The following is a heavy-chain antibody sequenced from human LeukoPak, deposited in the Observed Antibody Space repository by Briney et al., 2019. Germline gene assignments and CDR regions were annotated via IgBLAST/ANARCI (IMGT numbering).Heavy chain of an antibody. CDR2: IYRGGST. CDR1: GFTVSSNY. CDR3: ARDYYGSGSYYRDF. V-gene: IGHV3-53*05. J-gene: IGHJ4*02. Sequence: PGGSLRLSCAASGFTVSSNYMSWVRQAPGKGLEWVSVIYRGGSTYYADSVKGRFTISRDNSENTLYLQMNSLRAEDTAVYYCARDYYGSGSYYRDFWGQGTLVTVSS. D-gene: IGHD3-10*01.